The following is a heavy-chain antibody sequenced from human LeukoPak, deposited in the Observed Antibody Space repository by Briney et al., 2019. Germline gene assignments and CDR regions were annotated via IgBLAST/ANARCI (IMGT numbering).Heavy chain of an antibody. J-gene: IGHJ4*02. V-gene: IGHV3-53*04. CDR3: ARVGVGTVAGNYFDD. Sequence: GGSLRLSCSASGFTVSSSYMTWVRQAPGKGLEWVSLIYGGGGTYYADSVKGRFTISRHNSDNTLYLEMNSLSPDDTAVYYCARVGVGTVAGNYFDDWGQGTLVTVSS. CDR1: GFTVSSSY. D-gene: IGHD6-19*01. CDR2: IYGGGGT.